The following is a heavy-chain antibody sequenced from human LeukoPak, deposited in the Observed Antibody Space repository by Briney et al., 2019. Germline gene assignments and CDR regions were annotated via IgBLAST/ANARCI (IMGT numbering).Heavy chain of an antibody. CDR2: IYTSGST. D-gene: IGHD3-10*01. V-gene: IGHV4-61*02. CDR1: GGAISSGSYY. Sequence: PSETLSLTCTVSGGAISSGSYYWSWIRQPAGKGLEWIGRIYTSGSTTYNPSLESRVTISIDTSKNQFSLKLSSVTAADTAVYYCTRVQGGYYFDYWGQGTLVTVSS. CDR3: TRVQGGYYFDY. J-gene: IGHJ4*02.